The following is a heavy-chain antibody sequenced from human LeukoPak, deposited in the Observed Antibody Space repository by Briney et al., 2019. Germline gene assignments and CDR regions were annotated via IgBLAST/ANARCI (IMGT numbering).Heavy chain of an antibody. CDR3: VREGNCYFEY. CDR2: ISSSGSTI. D-gene: IGHD1-1*01. Sequence: PGGSLRLSCAASGFTFSSYEMNWVRQAPGKGLEWVSYISSSGSTIYYADSVKGRFTISRDNAKNSLHLQMNSLRAEDTAVYYCVREGNCYFEYWGQGTLVTVSS. J-gene: IGHJ4*02. CDR1: GFTFSSYE. V-gene: IGHV3-48*03.